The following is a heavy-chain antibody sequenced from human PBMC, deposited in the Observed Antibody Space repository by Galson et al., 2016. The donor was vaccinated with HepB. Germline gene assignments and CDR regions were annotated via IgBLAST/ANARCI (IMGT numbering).Heavy chain of an antibody. CDR3: ARGSNYFDYYYYGMDV. D-gene: IGHD4-11*01. J-gene: IGHJ6*02. CDR1: GFTFRSYA. Sequence: SLRLSCAASGFTFRSYAMSWVRQAPGKGLEWVSTISGSGGSTHYADSVKGRFTISRDNSKNTLYLQMNSLRAEDTAVYYCARGSNYFDYYYYGMDVWGQGTTVTVSS. V-gene: IGHV3-23*01. CDR2: ISGSGGST.